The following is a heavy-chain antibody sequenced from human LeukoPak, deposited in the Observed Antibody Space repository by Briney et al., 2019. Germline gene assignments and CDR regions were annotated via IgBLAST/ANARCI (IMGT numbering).Heavy chain of an antibody. V-gene: IGHV3-74*01. CDR1: GFTFSSYW. CDR2: IKSDGTST. Sequence: GGSLRLSCAASGFTFSSYWMHWVRQAPGKGLVWVSRIKSDGTSTSYADSVKGRFTISRDNSKNTLYLQMNSLRAEDTAVYYCARGNYVWGQGTLVTVSS. D-gene: IGHD1-7*01. CDR3: ARGNYV. J-gene: IGHJ4*02.